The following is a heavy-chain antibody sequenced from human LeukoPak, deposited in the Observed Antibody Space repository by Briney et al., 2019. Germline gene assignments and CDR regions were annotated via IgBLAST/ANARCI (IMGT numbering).Heavy chain of an antibody. CDR1: GGTFSSYA. V-gene: IGHV1-69*04. J-gene: IGHJ4*02. CDR3: ARDSSGTTGTNLDY. Sequence: ASVKVSCKASGGTFSSYAISWVRQAPGQGLEWMGRIIPIFGIANYAQKFQGRVTITADKSTSTAYMELSSLRSEDTAVYYCARDSSGTTGTNLDYWGQGTLVTVSS. D-gene: IGHD1-1*01. CDR2: IIPIFGIA.